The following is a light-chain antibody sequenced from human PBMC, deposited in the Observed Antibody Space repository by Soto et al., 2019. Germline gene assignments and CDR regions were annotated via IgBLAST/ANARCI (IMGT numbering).Light chain of an antibody. Sequence: DIQMTQSPSTLSASVGDRVTITCRASQSVSGWLAWFQQKPGRAPKLLIYKASSLESGVPSMFSGSGFGTEFTLTINSLQPDDFATYYCQQYNSYWTFGQGTKVEMK. J-gene: IGKJ1*01. V-gene: IGKV1-5*03. CDR3: QQYNSYWT. CDR1: QSVSGW. CDR2: KAS.